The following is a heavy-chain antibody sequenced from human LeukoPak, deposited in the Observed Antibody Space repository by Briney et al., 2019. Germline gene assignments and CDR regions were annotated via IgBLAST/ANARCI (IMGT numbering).Heavy chain of an antibody. V-gene: IGHV3-74*01. D-gene: IGHD2-2*01. CDR3: AKDSSTSNYYYGLDV. J-gene: IGHJ6*02. CDR2: ISTDGSST. CDR1: GFTFSRYW. Sequence: GGSLRLSCAASGFTFSRYWMHWLRQAPGKGLVWVSRISTDGSSTTYADSVKGRFTISRDNSENTLYLQMNSLRGDDTGVYFCAKDSSTSNYYYGLDVWGQGTTVTVSS.